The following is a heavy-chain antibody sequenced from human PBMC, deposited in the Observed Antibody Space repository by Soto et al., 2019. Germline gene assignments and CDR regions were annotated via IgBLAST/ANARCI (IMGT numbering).Heavy chain of an antibody. CDR1: GFTFSSYA. CDR2: ISGSGGST. CDR3: AKARAAVAGPDY. Sequence: EVQLLESGGGLVQPGGSLRLSCAASGFTFSSYAMSWVRQAPGKGLEWVSAISGSGGSTYYADSVKGRFTISRDDSKNTLDLQMNSLRAEDTAVYYCAKARAAVAGPDYWGQGTLVTVSS. J-gene: IGHJ4*02. V-gene: IGHV3-23*01. D-gene: IGHD6-19*01.